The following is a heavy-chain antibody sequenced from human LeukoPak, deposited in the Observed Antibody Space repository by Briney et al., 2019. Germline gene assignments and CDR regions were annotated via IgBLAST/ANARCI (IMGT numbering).Heavy chain of an antibody. D-gene: IGHD6-19*01. CDR3: SRAYSTGWLGINDY. CDR1: GFTFSSYS. V-gene: IGHV3-49*04. J-gene: IGHJ4*02. Sequence: PGGSLRLSCAASGFTFSSYSMNWVRQAPGKGLEWVGFIRNKANGGTADYAASVKGRFSISRDDSKTIAYLQMNSLKTEDTAVYYCSRAYSTGWLGINDYWGQGALVTVSS. CDR2: IRNKANGGTA.